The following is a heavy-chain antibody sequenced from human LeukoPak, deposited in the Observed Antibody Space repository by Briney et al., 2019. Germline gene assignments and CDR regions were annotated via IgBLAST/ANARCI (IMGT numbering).Heavy chain of an antibody. J-gene: IGHJ4*02. CDR3: AKDTPLVMGYSYGYSSPDY. D-gene: IGHD5-18*01. CDR1: GFTFSSYA. CDR2: ISGSGSST. V-gene: IGHV3-23*01. Sequence: GGSLRLSCAASGFTFSSYAMSWVRQAPGKGLEWVSAISGSGSSTYYADSAKGRFTISRDNSKNTLYMQMNSLRAEDTAVYYCAKDTPLVMGYSYGYSSPDYWGQGTLVTVSS.